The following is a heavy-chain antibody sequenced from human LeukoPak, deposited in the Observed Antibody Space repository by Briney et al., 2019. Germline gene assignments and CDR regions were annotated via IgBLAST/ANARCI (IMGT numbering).Heavy chain of an antibody. D-gene: IGHD3-9*01. V-gene: IGHV3-49*03. J-gene: IGHJ4*02. Sequence: GGSLRLSCSASGFTFGDYSMSWFRQAPGKGLEWVGFIRNKAYGGTAEYAASVKGRFTISRDDSESIAYLQMDSLKAEDTAVYYCSREVRYFDWFQADYWGQGTLVTVSS. CDR3: SREVRYFDWFQADY. CDR2: IRNKAYGGTA. CDR1: GFTFGDYS.